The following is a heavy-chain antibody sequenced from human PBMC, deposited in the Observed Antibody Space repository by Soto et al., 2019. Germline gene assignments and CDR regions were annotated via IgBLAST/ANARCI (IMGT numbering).Heavy chain of an antibody. J-gene: IGHJ5*02. V-gene: IGHV1-18*04. CDR3: ARRSIGYYGSGSTNWFDP. Sequence: QVQLVQSGAEVKKPGASVKVSCKASGYTFTSYGISWVRQAPGQGLEWMGWISAYNGNTNYAQKLQGRVTMTTATSTSTAYMELRSLRSDDTAVYYCARRSIGYYGSGSTNWFDPWGQGTLVTVSS. D-gene: IGHD3-10*01. CDR2: ISAYNGNT. CDR1: GYTFTSYG.